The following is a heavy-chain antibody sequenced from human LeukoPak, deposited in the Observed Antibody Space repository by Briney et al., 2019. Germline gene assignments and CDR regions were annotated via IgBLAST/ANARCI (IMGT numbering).Heavy chain of an antibody. J-gene: IGHJ4*02. CDR2: INPSGGGT. Sequence: ASVKVSCKASGYTFTSYYMHWVRQAPGQGLEWMGIINPSGGGTNYAQKFQGRVTMTRDTSTSTVYMELSSLRSEDTSVYYCARVGDGYSIDYWGQGTLVTVSS. CDR1: GYTFTSYY. D-gene: IGHD5-24*01. CDR3: ARVGDGYSIDY. V-gene: IGHV1-46*01.